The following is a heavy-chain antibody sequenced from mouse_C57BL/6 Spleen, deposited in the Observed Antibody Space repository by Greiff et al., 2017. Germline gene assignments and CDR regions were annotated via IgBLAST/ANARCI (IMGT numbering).Heavy chain of an antibody. V-gene: IGHV1-15*01. CDR1: GYTFTDYE. Sequence: VQLQQSGAELVRPGASVTLSCKASGYTFTDYEMHWVKQTPVHGLEWIGAIDPETGGTAYNQKFKGKATLTADKSSSTAYMELRSLTSEDSAVXYCTKESMVTTKGFDYWGQGTTLTVSS. D-gene: IGHD2-2*01. J-gene: IGHJ2*01. CDR3: TKESMVTTKGFDY. CDR2: IDPETGGT.